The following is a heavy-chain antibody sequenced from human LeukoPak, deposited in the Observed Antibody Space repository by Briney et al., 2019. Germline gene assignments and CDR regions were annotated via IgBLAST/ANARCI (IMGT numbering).Heavy chain of an antibody. CDR3: ARGSRGAGFDY. V-gene: IGHV3-74*01. Sequence: PGGSLRLSCAASGFTFSSYWMHWVRQAPGKGLVWVSRINSDGSSTTYADSVKGRFTISRDNAKNTLYLQMNSLRAEDTAVYYCARGSRGAGFDYWGQGTLVTVSS. J-gene: IGHJ4*02. CDR1: GFTFSSYW. D-gene: IGHD1-26*01. CDR2: INSDGSST.